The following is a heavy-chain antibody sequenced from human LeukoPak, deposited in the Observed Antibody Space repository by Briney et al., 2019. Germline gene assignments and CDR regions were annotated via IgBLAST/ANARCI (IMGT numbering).Heavy chain of an antibody. D-gene: IGHD3-22*01. CDR1: GFTFSSYA. V-gene: IGHV3-30*14. CDR3: ARGSHHYDSSGYYRPNGGFDY. J-gene: IGHJ4*02. CDR2: ISYDGSNK. Sequence: GGSLRLSCAASGFTFSSYAMHWVRQAPGKGLEWVAVISYDGSNKYYADSVKGRFTISRDDSKNTLYLQMNSLRAEDTAVYYCARGSHHYDSSGYYRPNGGFDYWGQGTLVTVSS.